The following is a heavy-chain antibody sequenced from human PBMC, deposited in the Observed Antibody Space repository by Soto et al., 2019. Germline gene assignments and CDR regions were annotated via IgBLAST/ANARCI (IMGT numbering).Heavy chain of an antibody. J-gene: IGHJ5*02. D-gene: IGHD4-17*01. CDR3: AREPYDYSFSNTWFDP. CDR1: GGSISSGGYY. V-gene: IGHV4-31*03. Sequence: PSETLSLTCTVSGGSISSGGYYWSWIRQHPGKGLEWIGYIYYSGSTYYNPSLKSRVTISVDTSKNQFSLKLSSVTAADTAVYYCAREPYDYSFSNTWFDPWGQGTLVTVSS. CDR2: IYYSGST.